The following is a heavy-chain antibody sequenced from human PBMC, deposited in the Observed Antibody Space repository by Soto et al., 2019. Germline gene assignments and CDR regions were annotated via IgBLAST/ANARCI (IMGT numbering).Heavy chain of an antibody. CDR3: ARSGYGCGWYHWYFEC. V-gene: IGHV1-3*01. J-gene: IGHJ2*01. CDR1: GYTFIHYA. CDR2: INGGNGNT. Sequence: QVQLVQSGAEVEKPGASVKASCKASGYTFIHYAIHWVRQAPGQRLEGMGWINGGNGNTKYSQKFQGRVTITMATCASTAHMELISLRSEDTAVYLCARSGYGCGWYHWYFECWGRGTRVTVSS. D-gene: IGHD6-19*01.